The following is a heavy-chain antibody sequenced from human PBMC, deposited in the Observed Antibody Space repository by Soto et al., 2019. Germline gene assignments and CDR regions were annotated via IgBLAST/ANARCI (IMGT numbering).Heavy chain of an antibody. J-gene: IGHJ5*02. CDR2: FDPEDGET. V-gene: IGHV1-24*01. Sequence: QVQLVQSGAEVKKPGASVKVSCKVSGYTLTELSMHWVRQAPGKGLEWMGGFDPEDGETIYAQKFQGRVTMTEDTSTATAYMELSSLRSGDTAVYYCAPDNPGRGWGWGWFDPWGQGTLVTVSS. CDR1: GYTLTELS. CDR3: APDNPGRGWGWGWFDP. D-gene: IGHD3-10*01.